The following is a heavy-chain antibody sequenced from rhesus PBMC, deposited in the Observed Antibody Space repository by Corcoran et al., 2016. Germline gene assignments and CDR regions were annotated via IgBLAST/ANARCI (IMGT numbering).Heavy chain of an antibody. Sequence: QVTLKESGPALVKPTQTLTLTCTFSGFSISTTGTGVGWIRQPPGNALEWLASIYWNDSKYYSTSLKSRLTISKDTSKNQVVLTMTNMDPVDTATYYCARVGGWYYFDYWGQGVLVTVSS. CDR3: ARVGGWYYFDY. D-gene: IGHD6-37*01. CDR2: IYWNDSK. J-gene: IGHJ4*01. V-gene: IGHV2-95*01. CDR1: GFSISTTGTG.